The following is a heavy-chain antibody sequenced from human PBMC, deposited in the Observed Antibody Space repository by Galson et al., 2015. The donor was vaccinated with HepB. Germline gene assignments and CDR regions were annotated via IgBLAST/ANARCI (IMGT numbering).Heavy chain of an antibody. Sequence: SVKVSCKASGYTFTSYYMHWVRQAPGQGLEWMGIINPSGGSTSYAQKFQGRVTMTRDTSMSTVYMELSSLRSEDTAVYYCARDRYYSSGWYVSLYFDYWGQGTLVTVSS. CDR3: ARDRYYSSGWYVSLYFDY. CDR2: INPSGGST. CDR1: GYTFTSYY. V-gene: IGHV1-46*01. J-gene: IGHJ4*02. D-gene: IGHD6-19*01.